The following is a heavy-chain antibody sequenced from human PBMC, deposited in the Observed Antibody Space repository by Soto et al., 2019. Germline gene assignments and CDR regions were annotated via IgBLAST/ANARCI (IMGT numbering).Heavy chain of an antibody. CDR1: GFTVSGKRY. CDR3: ASWHEREHAYDV. Sequence: DVRLVESGGGLIQPGESLRLSCAALGFTVSGKRYVAWVRQAPGKGLEWISALYDVDGTFYADSVKGRFTTSSESSKTTVYLQMNGLRPDYTAVYYCASWHEREHAYDVWGRGTTVTVSS. V-gene: IGHV3-53*01. D-gene: IGHD1-1*01. CDR2: LYDVDGT. J-gene: IGHJ3*01.